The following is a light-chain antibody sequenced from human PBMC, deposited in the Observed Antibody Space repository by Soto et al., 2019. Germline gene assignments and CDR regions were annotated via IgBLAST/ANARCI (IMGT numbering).Light chain of an antibody. CDR1: QSVSIN. CDR3: QQYDT. Sequence: EIVMTQSPATLSVSPGERATLSCRASQSVSINLAWYQQKPGQAPRLLIYGASTRATGIPARFSGSGSGTEFTLTISRLEPEDFAVYYCQQYDTFGQGTKLEIK. J-gene: IGKJ2*01. V-gene: IGKV3-15*01. CDR2: GAS.